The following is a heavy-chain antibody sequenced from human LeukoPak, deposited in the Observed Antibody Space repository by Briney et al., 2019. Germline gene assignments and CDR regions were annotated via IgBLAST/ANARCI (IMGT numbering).Heavy chain of an antibody. CDR2: IYYSGST. V-gene: IGHV4-59*01. J-gene: IGHJ4*02. Sequence: SETLSLTCTVSGGSISSYYWSWIRQPPGKGLEWIGYIYYSGSTNYNPSLKSRVTISVDTSKNQFSLKLSSVTAADTAVYYCARGVGYYDSSGYYYLPQYYFVYWGQGTLVTVSS. D-gene: IGHD3-22*01. CDR1: GGSISSYY. CDR3: ARGVGYYDSSGYYYLPQYYFVY.